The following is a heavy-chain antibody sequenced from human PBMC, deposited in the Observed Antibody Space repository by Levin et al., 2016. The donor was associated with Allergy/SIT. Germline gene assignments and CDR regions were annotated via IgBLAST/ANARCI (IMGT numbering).Heavy chain of an antibody. V-gene: IGHV3-48*03. D-gene: IGHD3-22*01. J-gene: IGHJ5*02. CDR2: ISSSGSTI. Sequence: GESLKISCAASGFTFSSYEMNWVRQAPGKGLEWVSYISSSGSTIYYADSVKGRFTISRDNAKNSLYLQMNSLRAEDTAVYYCASLYYYDSSGYYGYSGWFDPWGQGTLVTVSS. CDR3: ASLYYYDSSGYYGYSGWFDP. CDR1: GFTFSSYE.